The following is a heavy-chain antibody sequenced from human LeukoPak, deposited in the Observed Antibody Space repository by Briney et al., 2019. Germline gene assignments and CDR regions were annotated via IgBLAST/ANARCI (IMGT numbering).Heavy chain of an antibody. CDR2: ISSSSSYI. Sequence: GGSLRLSCAASGFTFSNYWMSWVRQAPGKGLEWVSSISSSSSYIYYADSVKGRFTISRDNAKNSLYLQMNSLRAEDTAVYYCARTYYYDSSGYSDDFDYWGQGTLVTVSS. D-gene: IGHD3-22*01. V-gene: IGHV3-21*01. CDR1: GFTFSNYW. CDR3: ARTYYYDSSGYSDDFDY. J-gene: IGHJ4*02.